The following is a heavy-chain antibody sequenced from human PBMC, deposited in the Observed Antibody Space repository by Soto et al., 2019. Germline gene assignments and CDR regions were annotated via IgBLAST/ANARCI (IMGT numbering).Heavy chain of an antibody. CDR1: GYTFTSYA. CDR2: INAGNGNT. CDR3: AGGRYTIDY. J-gene: IGHJ4*02. V-gene: IGHV1-3*01. Sequence: QVQLVQSGAEVKKPGASVKVSCKASGYTFTSYAMHWVRQAPGQRLEWMGWINAGNGNTKYSQKFQGRVTMTRDTAASTASMELSSLRCEDTAVYYCAGGRYTIDYWGQGTLVTVSS. D-gene: IGHD1-1*01.